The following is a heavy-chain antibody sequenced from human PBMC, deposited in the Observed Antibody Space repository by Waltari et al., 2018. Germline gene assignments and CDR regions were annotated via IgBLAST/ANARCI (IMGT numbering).Heavy chain of an antibody. V-gene: IGHV3-30*01. CDR1: GFTFSSYA. Sequence: QVQLVESGGGVVQPGRSLRLSCAASGFTFSSYAMHWVRQAPGQGLAWGEVKSYDGSKKNYADSVKGRFTISRDNSKNTLYLQMNSLRAEDTAVYYCARAAGYSSSWYMGANYYYYGMDVWGQGTTVTVSS. D-gene: IGHD6-13*01. J-gene: IGHJ6*02. CDR3: ARAAGYSSSWYMGANYYYYGMDV. CDR2: KSYDGSKK.